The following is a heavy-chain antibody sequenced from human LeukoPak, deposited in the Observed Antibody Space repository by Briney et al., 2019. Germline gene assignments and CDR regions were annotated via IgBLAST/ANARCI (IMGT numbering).Heavy chain of an antibody. D-gene: IGHD6-13*01. CDR1: EFPFSMYW. V-gene: IGHV3-7*01. Sequence: RGSLRLSCAASEFPFSMYWMNWVRQAPGKGLEWVANINQDGSEKYYVDSVKGRFTISRDNAKNSLYLQMNSLRAEDTAVYYCARDLIAAADGSWGQGTLVTVSS. J-gene: IGHJ5*02. CDR2: INQDGSEK. CDR3: ARDLIAAADGS.